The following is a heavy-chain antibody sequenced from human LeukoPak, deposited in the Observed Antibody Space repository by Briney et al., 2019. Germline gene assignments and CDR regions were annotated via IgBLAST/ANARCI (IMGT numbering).Heavy chain of an antibody. J-gene: IGHJ5*02. D-gene: IGHD3-10*01. CDR2: IYYSGST. V-gene: IGHV4-59*08. Sequence: SETLSLTCTVSGGSISSYYWSWIRQPPGKGLEWIGYIYYSGSTNYNPSLKSRVTISVDTSKNQFSLKLSSVTAADTGVYYCAKLLWFGDRLNWFDPWGQGTLVTVSS. CDR3: AKLLWFGDRLNWFDP. CDR1: GGSISSYY.